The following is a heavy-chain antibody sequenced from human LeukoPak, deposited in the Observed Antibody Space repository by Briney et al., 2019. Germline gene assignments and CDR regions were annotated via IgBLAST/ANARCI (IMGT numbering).Heavy chain of an antibody. CDR1: GFTFSSYA. J-gene: IGHJ6*02. D-gene: IGHD2-15*01. V-gene: IGHV3-23*01. CDR2: ISGSVGST. Sequence: GGSLRLSCAASGFTFSSYAVSWVRQAPGKGLEWVSAISGSVGSTYYADSVKGRFTISRDNSKNTLYLQMNSLGAEDTAVYYCAKDRSVVAAVYYYYGMDVWGQGTTVTVSS. CDR3: AKDRSVVAAVYYYYGMDV.